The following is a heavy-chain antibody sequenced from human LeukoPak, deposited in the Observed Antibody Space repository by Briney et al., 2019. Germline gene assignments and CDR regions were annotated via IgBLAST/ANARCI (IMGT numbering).Heavy chain of an antibody. J-gene: IGHJ3*02. CDR2: IIPIFGTA. D-gene: IGHD4-23*01. V-gene: IGHV1-69*13. CDR3: ARDRGYGGNPNDAFDI. Sequence: SVKVSCKASGGTFSSYAISWVRQAPGQGLEWMGGIIPIFGTANYAQKFQGRVTITADESTSTAYMELSSLRSEDTAVYYCARDRGYGGNPNDAFDIWGQGTMVTVSS. CDR1: GGTFSSYA.